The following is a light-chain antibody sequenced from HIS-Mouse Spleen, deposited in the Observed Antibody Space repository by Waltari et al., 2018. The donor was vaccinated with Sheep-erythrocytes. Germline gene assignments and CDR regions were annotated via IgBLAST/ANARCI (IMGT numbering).Light chain of an antibody. Sequence: AIRMTQSPSSFSASTGDRVTITCRASQGISSYLAWCQQKPGKAPKLLIYAASTLQSGVPSRFSGSGSGTDFTLTISCLQSEDFATYYCQQYYSYLTFGGGTKVEIK. CDR2: AAS. V-gene: IGKV1-8*01. J-gene: IGKJ4*01. CDR1: QGISSY. CDR3: QQYYSYLT.